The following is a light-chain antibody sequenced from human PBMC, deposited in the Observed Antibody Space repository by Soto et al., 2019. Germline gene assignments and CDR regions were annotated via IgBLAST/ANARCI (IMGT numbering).Light chain of an antibody. CDR2: EVS. J-gene: IGLJ2*01. Sequence: QSVLTQPASVSGSPGQSITISCTGTSSDVGSYNLVSWYQQHPGKAPKLMIYEVSNRPSGVSNRFSGSKSGNTASLTISGLQAEDEAHYYCSSYTISNTYVLFGGGTKLTVL. V-gene: IGLV2-14*02. CDR1: SSDVGSYNL. CDR3: SSYTISNTYVL.